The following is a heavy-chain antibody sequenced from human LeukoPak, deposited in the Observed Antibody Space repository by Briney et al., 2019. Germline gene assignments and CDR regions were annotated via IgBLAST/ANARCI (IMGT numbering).Heavy chain of an antibody. CDR3: AREVAGTPWIDY. J-gene: IGHJ4*02. Sequence: NPSETLSLTCTVSGGSIGSNNYNWGWIRQPPGKGLEWIGNIYYSGSTYYNPSLKSRVTISVDTSKNQFSLKLSSVTAADTAVYYCAREVAGTPWIDYWGQGTLVTVSS. CDR1: GGSIGSNNYN. V-gene: IGHV4-39*02. D-gene: IGHD6-19*01. CDR2: IYYSGST.